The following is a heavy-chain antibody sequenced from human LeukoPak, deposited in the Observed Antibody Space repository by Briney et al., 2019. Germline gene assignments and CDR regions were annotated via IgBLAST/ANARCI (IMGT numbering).Heavy chain of an antibody. D-gene: IGHD3-22*01. CDR2: IDGGGTIT. V-gene: IGHV3-11*04. J-gene: IGHJ4*02. CDR1: AFTFSDYY. CDR3: ARDRGYGSGYHFDY. Sequence: PGGSLRLSCAASAFTFSDYYMSWIRHAPGKGLEWVAYIDGGGTITYYAGSAMGRFTISRDNAKNSLYLQMDSLRAEDTAVYYCARDRGYGSGYHFDYWGQGALVTVSS.